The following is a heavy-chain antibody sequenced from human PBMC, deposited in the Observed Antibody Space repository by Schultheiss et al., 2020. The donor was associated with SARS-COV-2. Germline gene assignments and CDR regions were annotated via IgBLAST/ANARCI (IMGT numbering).Heavy chain of an antibody. CDR3: ATFGGGEVVVVTAIGGDY. D-gene: IGHD2-21*02. CDR2: ISWNSGSI. CDR1: GFTFDDYA. V-gene: IGHV3-9*01. Sequence: GGSLRLSCAASGFTFDDYAMHWVRQAPGKGLEWVSGISWNSGSIGYADSVKGRFTISRDNAKNSLYLQMNSLRAEDTAVYYCATFGGGEVVVVTAIGGDYWGQGTLVTVSS. J-gene: IGHJ4*02.